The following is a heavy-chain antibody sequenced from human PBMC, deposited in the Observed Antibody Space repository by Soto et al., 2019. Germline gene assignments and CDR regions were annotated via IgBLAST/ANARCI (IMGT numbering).Heavy chain of an antibody. CDR2: IYHSGSI. Sequence: SEARSVTCAGSGGSISSGGYSWSWTRQPPGKGLEWIGYIYHSGSIYYNPSLKSRVTISVDRSKNQFSLKLSSVTAADTAVYYCARVPDRWGQGTLVT. V-gene: IGHV4-30-2*01. D-gene: IGHD2-2*01. J-gene: IGHJ5*02. CDR3: ARVPDR. CDR1: GGSISSGGYS.